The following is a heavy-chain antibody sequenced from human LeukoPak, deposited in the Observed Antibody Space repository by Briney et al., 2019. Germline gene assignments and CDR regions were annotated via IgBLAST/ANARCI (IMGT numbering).Heavy chain of an antibody. CDR1: GGSISSGDYY. J-gene: IGHJ6*02. Sequence: PSQTLSLTCTVSGGSISSGDYYWSWIRQPPGKGLDWFGYIFYSGTTYYNPSLKSRVTISVDTSKNQFSLKLSSVTAADTAVYYCARDGPPECGAAYYYYYGMDVWGQGTTVSVAS. CDR3: ARDGPPECGAAYYYYYGMDV. CDR2: IFYSGTT. V-gene: IGHV4-30-4*01. D-gene: IGHD3-3*01.